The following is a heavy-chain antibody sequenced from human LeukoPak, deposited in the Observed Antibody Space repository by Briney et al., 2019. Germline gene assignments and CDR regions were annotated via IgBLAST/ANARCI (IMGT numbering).Heavy chain of an antibody. V-gene: IGHV4-31*03. Sequence: SETLSLTCTVSGGSISSGGYYWSWIRQHSGKGLEWIGYIYYSGSTYYNPSLKSRVTISVDTSKNQFSLKLSSVTAADTAVYYCARGVSSGWYVGYWGQGTLVTVSS. CDR2: IYYSGST. CDR1: GGSISSGGYY. J-gene: IGHJ4*02. D-gene: IGHD6-19*01. CDR3: ARGVSSGWYVGY.